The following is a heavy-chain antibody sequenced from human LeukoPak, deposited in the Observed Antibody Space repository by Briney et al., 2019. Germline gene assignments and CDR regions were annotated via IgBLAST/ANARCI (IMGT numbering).Heavy chain of an antibody. CDR1: GFTFSSYG. CDR3: ARWLEGYFDY. CDR2: ISYDGSNK. V-gene: IGHV3-30*03. D-gene: IGHD5-18*01. J-gene: IGHJ4*02. Sequence: PGRSLRLSCAASGFTFSSYGMHWVRQAPGKGLEWGAVISYDGSNKYYADSVKGRFTISRDNSKNTLYLQMNSLRAEDTAVYYCARWLEGYFDYWGQGTLVTVSS.